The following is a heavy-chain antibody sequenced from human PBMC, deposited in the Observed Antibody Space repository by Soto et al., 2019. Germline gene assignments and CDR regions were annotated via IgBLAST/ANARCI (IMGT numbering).Heavy chain of an antibody. D-gene: IGHD2-2*03. CDR3: ARGRYGYCSSTSWLRWAYYYYYGMDV. CDR2: INHSGST. CDR1: GGSFSGYY. V-gene: IGHV4-34*01. J-gene: IGHJ6*02. Sequence: SETLSLTCAVYGGSFSGYYSSWIRQPPGKGLEWIGEINHSGSTNYNPSLKSRVTISVDTSKNQFSLKLSSVTAADTAAYYYARGRYGYCSSTSWLRWAYYYYYGMDVWGQGTTVTAAS.